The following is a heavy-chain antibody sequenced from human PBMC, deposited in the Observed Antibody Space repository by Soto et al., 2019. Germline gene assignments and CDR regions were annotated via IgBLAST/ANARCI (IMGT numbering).Heavy chain of an antibody. CDR3: ARGGQLGYYYMDV. CDR1: GGSFSGYY. Sequence: PSETLSLTCAVYGGSFSGYYWSWIRQPPGEGLEWIGEINHSGSTNYNPSLKSRVTISVDTSKNQFSLKLSSVTAADTAVYYCARGGQLGYYYMDVWGKGTTVTVSS. J-gene: IGHJ6*03. D-gene: IGHD6-6*01. V-gene: IGHV4-34*01. CDR2: INHSGST.